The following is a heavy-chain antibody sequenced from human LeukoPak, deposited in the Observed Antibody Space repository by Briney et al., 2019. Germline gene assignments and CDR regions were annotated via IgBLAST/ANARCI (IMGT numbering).Heavy chain of an antibody. CDR3: ARDPSGGATVGYFDY. CDR1: GFTFSSYS. Sequence: PGGSLRLSCAASGFTFSSYSMNWVRQAPGTGLEWVSSISSSSRYIYYADSVKGRFTISRDKAKNSLYLQMNSLRAEDTAVYYCARDPSGGATVGYFDYWGQGTLVTVSA. D-gene: IGHD1-26*01. CDR2: ISSSSRYI. V-gene: IGHV3-21*01. J-gene: IGHJ4*02.